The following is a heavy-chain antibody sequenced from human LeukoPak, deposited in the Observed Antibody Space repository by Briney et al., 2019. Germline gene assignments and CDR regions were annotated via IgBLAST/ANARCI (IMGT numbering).Heavy chain of an antibody. CDR2: INARGDT. J-gene: IGHJ5*02. V-gene: IGHV4-34*01. D-gene: IGHD2-2*01. Sequence: PSETLSPTCAVYGWSFNDYYWNWIRQPPGKGLEWIGEINARGDTSYNPSLKSRVTISVDTSKKQFSLRLTSMIAADTALYYCARGQVPAARGYNWFDPWRQGTLVTVSS. CDR1: GWSFNDYY. CDR3: ARGQVPAARGYNWFDP.